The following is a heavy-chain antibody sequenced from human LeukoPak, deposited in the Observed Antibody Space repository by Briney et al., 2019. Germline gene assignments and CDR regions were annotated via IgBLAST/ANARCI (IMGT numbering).Heavy chain of an antibody. V-gene: IGHV3-23*01. J-gene: IGHJ4*02. CDR2: ISGSGGST. D-gene: IGHD6-13*01. CDR3: AKALTYSSSWYGRGYYFDY. Sequence: PGGSLRLSCAASGFTFSSYAMSWVRQAPGKGLEWVSAISGSGGSTYCADSVKGRFTISRDNSKNTLYLQMNSLRAEDTAVYYCAKALTYSSSWYGRGYYFDYWGQGTLVTVSS. CDR1: GFTFSSYA.